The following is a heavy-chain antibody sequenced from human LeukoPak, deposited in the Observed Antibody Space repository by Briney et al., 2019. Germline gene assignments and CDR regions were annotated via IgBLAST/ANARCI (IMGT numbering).Heavy chain of an antibody. D-gene: IGHD3-10*01. V-gene: IGHV3-21*01. Sequence: GGSLRLSCAASGFTFSSYSMNWVRQAPGKGLEWVSSIRSSSSYIYYADSVKGRFTISRDNAKNSLYLQMNSLRAEDTAVYYCARDMVPGHYWGQGTLVTVSS. CDR2: IRSSSSYI. CDR1: GFTFSSYS. J-gene: IGHJ4*02. CDR3: ARDMVPGHY.